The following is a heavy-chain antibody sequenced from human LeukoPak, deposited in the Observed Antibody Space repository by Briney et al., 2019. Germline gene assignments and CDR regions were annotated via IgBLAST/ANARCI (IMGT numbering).Heavy chain of an antibody. CDR2: IYSGGST. V-gene: IGHV3-66*02. D-gene: IGHD3-3*01. Sequence: PGGSLRLSCAASGFTVSSNYMSWVRRAPGKGLEWVSVIYSGGSTYYADSVKGRFTISRDNSKSTLYLQMNSLRAEDTAVYYCARDFWSGSYYWGQGTLVTVSS. CDR3: ARDFWSGSYY. J-gene: IGHJ4*02. CDR1: GFTVSSNY.